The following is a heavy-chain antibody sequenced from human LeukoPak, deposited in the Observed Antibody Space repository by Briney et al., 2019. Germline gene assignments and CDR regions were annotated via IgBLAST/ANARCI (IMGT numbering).Heavy chain of an antibody. V-gene: IGHV4-39*01. J-gene: IGHJ4*02. CDR3: ARQTGSGLFILP. CDR2: IYYSGNT. Sequence: SETLSLTCTVPGVSISSSNSYSGWIRQPPGKGLEWIGSIYYSGNTYYNASLKSQFSISINTSKNQFSLKLTSLNAAPPPVYSCARQTGSGLFILPGGQGTLVTVSS. D-gene: IGHD3/OR15-3a*01. CDR1: GVSISSSNSY.